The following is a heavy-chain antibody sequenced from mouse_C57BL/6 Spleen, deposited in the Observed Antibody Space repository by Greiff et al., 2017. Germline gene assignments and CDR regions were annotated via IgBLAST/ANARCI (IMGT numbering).Heavy chain of an antibody. Sequence: VHLVESGPGLVAPSQSLSITCTVSGFSLPSYAISWVRQPPGKGLEWLGVIWTGGGTNYNSALKYRLSISKDNSKSQVFLKRNSLQTDDTARYYCARAYSNYNAMDYWGQGTSVTVSS. D-gene: IGHD2-5*01. CDR2: IWTGGGT. CDR3: ARAYSNYNAMDY. J-gene: IGHJ4*01. V-gene: IGHV2-9-1*01. CDR1: GFSLPSYA.